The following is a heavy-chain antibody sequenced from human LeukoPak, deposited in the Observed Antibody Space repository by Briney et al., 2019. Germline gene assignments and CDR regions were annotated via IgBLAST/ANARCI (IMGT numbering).Heavy chain of an antibody. Sequence: SETLSLTCAVSGGSISSGGYSWSWIRQPPGKGLEWIGYIYHSGSTYYNPSLKSRVTISVDRSKNQFSLKLSSVTAADTAVYYCARDSVGYSSSSGFDYWGQGTLVTVSS. V-gene: IGHV4-30-2*01. CDR2: IYHSGST. CDR3: ARDSVGYSSSSGFDY. D-gene: IGHD6-6*01. CDR1: GGSISSGGYS. J-gene: IGHJ4*02.